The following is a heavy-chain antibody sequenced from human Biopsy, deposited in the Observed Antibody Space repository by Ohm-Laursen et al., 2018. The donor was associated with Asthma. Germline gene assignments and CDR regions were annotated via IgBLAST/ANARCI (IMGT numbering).Heavy chain of an antibody. Sequence: SLRLSCAAFGFSLDDCAMHWVRQAPGKGLEWVSSISWNSGNIDYADSVKGRFTISRDNAKNSLYLQMQSLRPEDTAFYYCAKSADYYDSTDYLDFWGRGTLVTVSS. D-gene: IGHD3-22*01. CDR1: GFSLDDCA. CDR3: AKSADYYDSTDYLDF. J-gene: IGHJ4*01. CDR2: ISWNSGNI. V-gene: IGHV3-9*01.